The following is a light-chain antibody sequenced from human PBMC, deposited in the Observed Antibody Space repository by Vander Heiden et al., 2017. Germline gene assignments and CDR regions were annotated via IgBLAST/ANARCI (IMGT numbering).Light chain of an antibody. Sequence: QSALTPPASLAGPPGQSITISCTGTSSDVGGYNYVSWYQQHPGKAPKLVIYNVNTRPSGVSNRFSGSKSGNTASLTISGLQAEDEADYYCSSYTSSSTYVFGTGTKVTVL. J-gene: IGLJ1*01. CDR1: SSDVGGYNY. CDR3: SSYTSSSTYV. V-gene: IGLV2-14*03. CDR2: NVN.